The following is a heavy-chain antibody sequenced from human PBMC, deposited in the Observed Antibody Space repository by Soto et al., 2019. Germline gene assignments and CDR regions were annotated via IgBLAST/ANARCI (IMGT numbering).Heavy chain of an antibody. CDR3: ARDKDDFWSGYSNDGFDP. J-gene: IGHJ5*02. D-gene: IGHD3-3*01. CDR2: ISAYNGNT. V-gene: IGHV1-18*01. CDR1: GYTFTSYG. Sequence: GASVNVSCKASGYTFTSYGISWVRQAPGQGLEWMGWISAYNGNTNYAQKLQGRVTMTTDTSTSTAYMELRSLRSDDTAVYYCARDKDDFWSGYSNDGFDPWGQGTLVTVSS.